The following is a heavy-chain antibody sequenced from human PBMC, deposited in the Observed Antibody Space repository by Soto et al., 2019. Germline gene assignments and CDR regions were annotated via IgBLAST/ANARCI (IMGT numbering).Heavy chain of an antibody. D-gene: IGHD2-2*01. V-gene: IGHV2-70*01. Sequence: GPTLVNPTQTVTLTCTFSGFSLSTSGMCVSWIRQPPGKALEWLALIDWDDDKYYSTSLKTRLTISKDTSKNQVVLTMTNMDPVDTATYYCARSPCYGHPSSDYYYYGMDVWGQGTTVTVSS. CDR1: GFSLSTSGMC. J-gene: IGHJ6*02. CDR2: IDWDDDK. CDR3: ARSPCYGHPSSDYYYYGMDV.